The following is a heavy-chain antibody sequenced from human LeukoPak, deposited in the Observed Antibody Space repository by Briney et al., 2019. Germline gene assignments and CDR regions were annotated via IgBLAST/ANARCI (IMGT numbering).Heavy chain of an antibody. CDR3: ARDGGYSSSTGYFDY. CDR1: NYLFTSYG. Sequence: ASVKVSCKTSNYLFTSYGISWVRQAPGQGLEWMGWTSAYNGDTNYAQRLQGRVTMTTDTSTSTAYMELRSLSSDDTAVYYCARDGGYSSSTGYFDYWGQGTLVTVSS. J-gene: IGHJ4*02. V-gene: IGHV1-18*01. CDR2: TSAYNGDT. D-gene: IGHD6-6*01.